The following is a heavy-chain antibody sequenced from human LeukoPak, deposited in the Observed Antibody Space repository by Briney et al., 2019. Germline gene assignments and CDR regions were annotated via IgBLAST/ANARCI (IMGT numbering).Heavy chain of an antibody. V-gene: IGHV1-46*01. D-gene: IGHD2-15*01. CDR1: GYTFTSYY. J-gene: IGHJ4*02. Sequence: ASVKVSCKASGYTFTSYYMYWVRQAPGQGLEWMGIINPSGGSTSYAQKFQGGVTMTRDTSTSTVYMELSSLRSEYTAVYYCARSARDCSGGSCYSDYWGQGTLVTVSS. CDR2: INPSGGST. CDR3: ARSARDCSGGSCYSDY.